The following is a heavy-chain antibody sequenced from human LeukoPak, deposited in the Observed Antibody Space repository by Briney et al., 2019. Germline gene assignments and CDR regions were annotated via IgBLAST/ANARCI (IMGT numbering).Heavy chain of an antibody. CDR3: ARAGPRYEYPSLDY. V-gene: IGHV4-39*07. Sequence: PSETLSLTCTVSGGSISSSSYYWGWIRQPPGKGLEWIGSIYCSGSTYYNPSLKSRVTISVDTSKNQFSLKLSSVTAADTAVYYCARAGPRYEYPSLDYWGQGTLVTVSS. J-gene: IGHJ4*02. CDR2: IYCSGST. CDR1: GGSISSSSYY. D-gene: IGHD6-6*01.